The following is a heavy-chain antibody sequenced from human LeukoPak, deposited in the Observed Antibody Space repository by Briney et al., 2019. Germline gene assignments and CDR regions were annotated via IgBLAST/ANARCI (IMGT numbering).Heavy chain of an antibody. J-gene: IGHJ5*02. CDR1: GGSIRSY. V-gene: IGHV4-4*07. D-gene: IGHD3-10*01. Sequence: PSETLSLTCTVSGGSIRSYWSWIRQPAGKGLGWIGRIYGGGSTDYNPSLKSRVTMSIDTSKNQFSLNLISVTAADTAVYYCARDSGTTGEVKFDPWGQGTLVTVSS. CDR3: ARDSGTTGEVKFDP. CDR2: IYGGGST.